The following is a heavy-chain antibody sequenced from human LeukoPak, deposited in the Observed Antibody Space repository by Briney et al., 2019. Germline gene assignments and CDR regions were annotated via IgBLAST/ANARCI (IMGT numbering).Heavy chain of an antibody. CDR3: ATRNWNYFTPSAHYYYYMDV. CDR2: ISAYDRNT. D-gene: IGHD1-7*01. Sequence: ASVKVSCKASGYTFTRYGISWVRQAPGHGVEWMGWISAYDRNTNYAQKLRGRVTMTTDTSTSTAYMELRSLRSDDTAVYYCATRNWNYFTPSAHYYYYMDVWGKGTTVTVSS. V-gene: IGHV1-18*01. CDR1: GYTFTRYG. J-gene: IGHJ6*03.